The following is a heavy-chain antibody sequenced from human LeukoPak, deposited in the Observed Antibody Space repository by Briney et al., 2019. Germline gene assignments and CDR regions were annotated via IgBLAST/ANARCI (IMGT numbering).Heavy chain of an antibody. CDR3: ARMLDEGRLVYFDY. CDR2: INTHGNTA. D-gene: IGHD2-8*01. J-gene: IGHJ4*02. Sequence: GGSLRLSCAVSGFKFNSYWMNWVRQVPGKGLVWVAHINTHGNTANYADPVKGRFTISRDNSKNTLYLQMNSLRAEDTAVYYCARMLDEGRLVYFDYWGQGTLVTVSS. V-gene: IGHV3-74*01. CDR1: GFKFNSYW.